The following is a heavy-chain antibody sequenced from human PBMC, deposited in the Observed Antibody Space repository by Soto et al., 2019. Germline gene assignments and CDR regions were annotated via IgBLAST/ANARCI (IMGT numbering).Heavy chain of an antibody. D-gene: IGHD3-16*02. CDR3: ARDWLESSTYGMDA. Sequence: SETLSLTCSVSGDSILGYYWSWIRQPAGKRLEWIGRVYNSGNVIFNPSLKNRVTMSVDMSKNQFSLRLTSVTAADSAVYYCARDWLESSTYGMDAWGRGTTVTVSS. V-gene: IGHV4-4*07. CDR1: GDSILGYY. CDR2: VYNSGNV. J-gene: IGHJ6*02.